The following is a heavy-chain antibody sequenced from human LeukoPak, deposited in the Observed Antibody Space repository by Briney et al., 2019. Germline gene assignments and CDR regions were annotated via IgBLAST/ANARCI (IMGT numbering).Heavy chain of an antibody. D-gene: IGHD2-21*02. CDR3: AXGRXEXXXXXYC. CDR1: VFTFSTYA. Sequence: PGGALRLSCAASVFTFSTYAMSWVRQAPGKGLEWVSTIRGDGYTYYADSVKGRFTISRDNSKNTLCLQMNSLRAEDTALFYCAXGRXEXXXXXYCRXXRXLVTAS. J-gene: IGHJ4*01. V-gene: IGHV3-23*01. CDR2: IRGDGYT.